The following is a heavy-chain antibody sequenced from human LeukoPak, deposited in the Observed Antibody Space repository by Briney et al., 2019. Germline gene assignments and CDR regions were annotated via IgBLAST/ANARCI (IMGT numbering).Heavy chain of an antibody. CDR3: ARQVYSGGWYGPFDY. J-gene: IGHJ4*02. CDR2: LSYRGDT. Sequence: SETLPLTCTVSGGSISSSTYYLGWFRQPPGKGLEWIGSLSYRGDTYYNPSLRSRLTISVDTSESHFSLNLTSLAAADTAVYYSARQVYSGGWYGPFDYWGQGTLVTVSS. V-gene: IGHV4-39*01. CDR1: GGSISSSTYY. D-gene: IGHD6-19*01.